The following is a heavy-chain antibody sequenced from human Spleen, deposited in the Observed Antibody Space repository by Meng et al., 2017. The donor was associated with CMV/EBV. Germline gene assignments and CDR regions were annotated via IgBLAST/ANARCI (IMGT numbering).Heavy chain of an antibody. V-gene: IGHV3-30*04. CDR3: VRGRRIRYCSSTSCYARSYYYYGMDV. CDR2: ISFDGKNE. Sequence: GESLKISCATSGFTFGSYAMHWVRQVPGKGLEWVALISFDGKNEHYADSVKGRYTISRDNSRNTLYLQMNSLRVADTAVYYCVRGRRIRYCSSTSCYARSYYYYGMDVWGQGTTVTVSS. D-gene: IGHD2-2*01. J-gene: IGHJ6*02. CDR1: GFTFGSYA.